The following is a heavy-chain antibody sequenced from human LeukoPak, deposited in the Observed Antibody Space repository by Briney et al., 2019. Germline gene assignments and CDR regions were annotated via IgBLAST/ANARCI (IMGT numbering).Heavy chain of an antibody. CDR1: GGSFSVYN. J-gene: IGHJ6*03. CDR2: VNHSGST. V-gene: IGHV4-34*01. Sequence: KTSETLSLTCAVYGGSFSVYNWSWIRQPPGKGLDWIGEVNHSGSTNYNSSLKSRVTMSVDTSKNQFSLRLSSVTAADTAVYYCARDGPYYMDVWGKGTTVTVSS. D-gene: IGHD3/OR15-3a*01. CDR3: ARDGPYYMDV.